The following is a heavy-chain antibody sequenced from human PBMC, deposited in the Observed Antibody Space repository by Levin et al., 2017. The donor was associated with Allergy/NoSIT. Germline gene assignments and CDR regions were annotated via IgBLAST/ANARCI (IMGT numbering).Heavy chain of an antibody. CDR1: GFTFDNFG. V-gene: IGHV3-49*04. J-gene: IGHJ1*01. D-gene: IGHD2-2*01. CDR2: IRSKAYSGTT. CDR3: TRIYCTASSCYAVFFEH. Sequence: PGGSLRLSCTVSGFTFDNFGLTWVRQAPGKGLEWVGLIRSKAYSGTTEYAASVKGRFTISRDDFKTIAYLQMNDLKTEDTAVYYCTRIYCTASSCYAVFFEHWGQGTLVTVSS.